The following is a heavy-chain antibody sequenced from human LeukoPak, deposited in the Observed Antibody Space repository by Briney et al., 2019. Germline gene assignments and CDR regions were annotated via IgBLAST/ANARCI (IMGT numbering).Heavy chain of an antibody. D-gene: IGHD6-13*01. CDR3: ARVAAAAGIINWFDP. CDR2: IYYSESN. V-gene: IGHV4-59*01. CDR1: GGSLSIYY. Sequence: KPSETLSLTCTVSGGSLSIYYWSWIRQPPGKGLEWIGYIYYSESNNYNPSLKSRVTISVDTSKNQFSLKLSSVTAADTAVYYCARVAAAAGIINWFDPWGQGTLVTVSS. J-gene: IGHJ5*02.